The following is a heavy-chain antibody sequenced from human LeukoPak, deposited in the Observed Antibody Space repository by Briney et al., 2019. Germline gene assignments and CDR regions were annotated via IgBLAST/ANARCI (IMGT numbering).Heavy chain of an antibody. D-gene: IGHD2-21*02. J-gene: IGHJ4*02. Sequence: PGGTLRLSCAASGFSFSNYGMSWVRQAPGKGLEWVSAISGSGDTTYYADSVKGRFTISRDNSKNTLYLQMNSLRAEDTAVYYCARGVGYCGGDCYSEHSGYYFDYWGQGTLVTVSS. V-gene: IGHV3-23*01. CDR1: GFSFSNYG. CDR2: ISGSGDTT. CDR3: ARGVGYCGGDCYSEHSGYYFDY.